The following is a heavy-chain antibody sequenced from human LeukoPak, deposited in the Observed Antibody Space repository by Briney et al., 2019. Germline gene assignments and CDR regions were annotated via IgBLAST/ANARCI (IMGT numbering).Heavy chain of an antibody. D-gene: IGHD3-10*01. J-gene: IGHJ2*01. Sequence: TASETLSLTCAVSGYSISSGYYWGWVRQPPGKGLEWIGSIYHSGSTYYNPSLKSRVTISVDTSKNQFSLKLSSVTAAETAVYYCARDRGVWYFDLWGPGTLVIVSS. CDR1: GYSISSGYY. V-gene: IGHV4-38-2*02. CDR3: ARDRGVWYFDL. CDR2: IYHSGST.